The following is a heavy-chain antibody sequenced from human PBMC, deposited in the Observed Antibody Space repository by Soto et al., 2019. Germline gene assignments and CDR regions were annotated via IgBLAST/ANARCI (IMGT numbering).Heavy chain of an antibody. CDR2: IANDGRSE. CDR3: AKDKGRTAIDY. Sequence: QVQLVESGGGVVQPGRSLRLSCAASGLTFSAAGMHWVRQAPGKGLEWVACIANDGRSESYADSVKGRFTISRDNSQNRLDLQMNGLRAEDTGVYYCAKDKGRTAIDYWGQGTLVSVSS. CDR1: GLTFSAAG. J-gene: IGHJ4*02. V-gene: IGHV3-30*18.